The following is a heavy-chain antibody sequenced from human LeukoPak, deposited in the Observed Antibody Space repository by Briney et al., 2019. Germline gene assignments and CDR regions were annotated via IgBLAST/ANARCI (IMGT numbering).Heavy chain of an antibody. CDR2: IKEDGSEK. J-gene: IGHJ4*02. D-gene: IGHD3-10*01. V-gene: IGHV3-7*03. Sequence: QSGGSLRLSCAASGFTFSNYWMSWVRQAPGKGLEWVANIKEDGSEKHYVDSVKGRFTISRDNAKNSLYLQMNSLRVEDTAVYYCARTIRGYWGQGTLVTVSS. CDR1: GFTFSNYW. CDR3: ARTIRGY.